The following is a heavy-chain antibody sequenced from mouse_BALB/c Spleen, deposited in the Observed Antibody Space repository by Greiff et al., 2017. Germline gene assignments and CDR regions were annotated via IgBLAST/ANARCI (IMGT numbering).Heavy chain of an antibody. CDR2: IYWDDDK. CDR3: ARSRRAIYYGNEYFDV. Sequence: QVQLKECGPGILQPSQTLSLTCSFSGFSLSTSGMGVSWIRQPSGKGLEWLAHIYWDDDKRYNPSLKSRLTISKDTSRNQVFLKITSVDTADTATYYCARSRRAIYYGNEYFDVWGAGTTVTVSS. J-gene: IGHJ1*01. D-gene: IGHD2-1*01. CDR1: GFSLSTSGMG. V-gene: IGHV8-12*01.